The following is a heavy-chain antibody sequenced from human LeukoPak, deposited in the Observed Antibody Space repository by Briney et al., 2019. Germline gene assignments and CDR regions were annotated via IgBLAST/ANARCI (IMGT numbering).Heavy chain of an antibody. Sequence: GGSLRLSCAASGFTFSSYAMHWVRQAPGKGLDYVSAISSNGGSTYYANSVKGRFTISRDNSKNTLYLQMGSLRAEDMAVYYCARDRDGHYYDSSGPLDYWGQGTLVTVSS. CDR2: ISSNGGST. V-gene: IGHV3-64*01. D-gene: IGHD3-22*01. J-gene: IGHJ4*02. CDR1: GFTFSSYA. CDR3: ARDRDGHYYDSSGPLDY.